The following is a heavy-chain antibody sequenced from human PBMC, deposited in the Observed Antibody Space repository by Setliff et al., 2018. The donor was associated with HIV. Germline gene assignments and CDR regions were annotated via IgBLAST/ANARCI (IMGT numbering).Heavy chain of an antibody. CDR3: ARSSAERSAVPGLANAFDI. CDR2: IYYSGST. Sequence: SETLSLTCTVSGGSISSGVFYWSWIRQHPGRGLEWIGYIYYSGSTYYNPSLKSRVAVSVDTSKNQFSLSLSSVTAADTAVYYCARSSAERSAVPGLANAFDIWGPGTKVTVSS. J-gene: IGHJ3*02. V-gene: IGHV4-31*03. D-gene: IGHD1-1*01. CDR1: GGSISSGVFY.